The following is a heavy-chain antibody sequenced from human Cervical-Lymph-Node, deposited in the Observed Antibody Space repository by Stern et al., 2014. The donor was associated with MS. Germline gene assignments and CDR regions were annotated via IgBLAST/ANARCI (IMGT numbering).Heavy chain of an antibody. CDR1: GYTLPELS. CDR3: AGGGFTNAFDI. V-gene: IGHV1-24*01. CDR2: FDPEDGET. D-gene: IGHD3-16*01. J-gene: IGHJ3*02. Sequence: VQLVEYGAEVKKPGASVKVSCKVSGYTLPELSLPWVPQAPGKGLEWMGGFDPEDGETNYAQRFQGRVTMTEDTSTDTAYMELSSLRSEDTAVYYCAGGGFTNAFDIWGQGTPVTVSS.